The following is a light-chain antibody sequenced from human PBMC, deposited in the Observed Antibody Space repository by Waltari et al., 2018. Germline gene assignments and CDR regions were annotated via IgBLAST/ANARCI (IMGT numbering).Light chain of an antibody. CDR3: HQYFNWPRT. Sequence: DIVMTQSPATLSVSPGERATLSCRARQTVGTNLAWYQQKPGQAPRLPIYGVFNRATGIPGRFSGSGSGTEFTLAISSLQSEDFAVYYCHQYFNWPRTFGQGTKVEI. V-gene: IGKV3D-15*01. CDR2: GVF. CDR1: QTVGTN. J-gene: IGKJ1*01.